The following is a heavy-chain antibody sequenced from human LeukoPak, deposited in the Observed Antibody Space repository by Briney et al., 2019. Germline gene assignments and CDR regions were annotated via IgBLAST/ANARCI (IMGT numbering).Heavy chain of an antibody. Sequence: GASVKVSCKASGHTFTGYYMHWVRQAPGQGLEWMGRINPNSGGTNYAQKFQGRVTMTRDTSISTAYMELSRLRSDDTAVYYCARDPFPTVTVYYYYYMDVWGKGTTVTVSS. D-gene: IGHD4-17*01. CDR2: INPNSGGT. J-gene: IGHJ6*03. V-gene: IGHV1-2*06. CDR3: ARDPFPTVTVYYYYYMDV. CDR1: GHTFTGYY.